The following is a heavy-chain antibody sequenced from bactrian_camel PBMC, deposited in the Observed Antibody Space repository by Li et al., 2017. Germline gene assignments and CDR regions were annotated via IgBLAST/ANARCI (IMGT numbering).Heavy chain of an antibody. CDR3: VSEMGLHCSGSYCADPKYDYNY. Sequence: VQLVESGGGLVQPGGSLRLSCAASGFTFKDYDMTWVRQAPGKGLEWISTINDDGAKTYYATSVKDRFTISRDNTKNTLYLQMNSLKSDDTALYYCVSEMGLHCSGSYCADPKYDYNYWGQGTQVTVS. CDR2: INDDGAKT. V-gene: IGHV3S40*01. J-gene: IGHJ4*01. D-gene: IGHD3*01. CDR1: GFTFKDYD.